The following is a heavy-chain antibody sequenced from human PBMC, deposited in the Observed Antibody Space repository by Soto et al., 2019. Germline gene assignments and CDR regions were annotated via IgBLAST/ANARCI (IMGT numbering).Heavy chain of an antibody. CDR3: ARLSSRFPYYYYGMDV. J-gene: IGHJ6*02. V-gene: IGHV5-10-1*01. D-gene: IGHD6-13*01. CDR2: IDPSDSYT. CDR1: GYSFTSYW. Sequence: GESLKISCKGSGYSFTSYWTSWVRQMPGKGLEWMGRIDPSDSYTNYSPSFQGHVTISADKSISTAYLQWSSLKASDTAMYYCARLSSRFPYYYYGMDVWGQGTTVTVSS.